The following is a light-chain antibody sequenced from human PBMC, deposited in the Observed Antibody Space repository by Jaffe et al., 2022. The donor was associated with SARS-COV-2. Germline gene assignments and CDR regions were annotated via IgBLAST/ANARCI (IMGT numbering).Light chain of an antibody. CDR3: QHFARNSLT. CDR1: QSISMY. CDR2: KAS. Sequence: DIQMTQSPSTLSASVGDRVTITCRASQSISMYLAWYQQKAGKAPKVLIYKASTLESGVPSRFSGSGSGTEFILTISSLQPDDSATYYCQHFARNSLTFGGGTKVEIK. J-gene: IGKJ4*01. V-gene: IGKV1-5*03.